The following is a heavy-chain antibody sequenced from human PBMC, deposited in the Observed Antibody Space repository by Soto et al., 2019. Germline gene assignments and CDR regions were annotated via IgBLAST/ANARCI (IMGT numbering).Heavy chain of an antibody. J-gene: IGHJ4*02. D-gene: IGHD3-22*01. Sequence: QVQLVQSGAEVKKPWSSVKVSCTASGGTFSSYAISWVRQAPGQGLEWMGGIIPLLGTANYAQEFHGRVTITADESTSAADMELSSLRSEDTAVYFCAFRARGYYYSDYWGRGTLVTVSS. CDR1: GGTFSSYA. CDR3: AFRARGYYYSDY. V-gene: IGHV1-69*11. CDR2: IIPLLGTA.